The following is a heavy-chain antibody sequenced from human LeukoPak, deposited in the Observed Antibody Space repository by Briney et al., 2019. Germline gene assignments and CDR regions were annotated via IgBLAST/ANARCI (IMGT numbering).Heavy chain of an antibody. J-gene: IGHJ4*02. Sequence: ASVKVSCKASVYTLTSYGISWVRQAPGQGLEWMGWISAYNGNTHYAQKLQGRVTMTTDTSTSTAYMQLRSLRSDDTAVYYCARDHDWNYVSSKYFDYWGQGTLVTVSS. D-gene: IGHD1-7*01. CDR3: ARDHDWNYVSSKYFDY. CDR1: VYTLTSYG. CDR2: ISAYNGNT. V-gene: IGHV1-18*01.